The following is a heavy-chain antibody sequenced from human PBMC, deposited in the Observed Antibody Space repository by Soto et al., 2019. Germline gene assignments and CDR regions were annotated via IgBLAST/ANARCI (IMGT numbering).Heavy chain of an antibody. J-gene: IGHJ3*01. D-gene: IGHD1-1*01. V-gene: IGHV3-43*01. Sequence: GGSLRLSCAASGFTFDDYTMHWVRQAPGKGLEWVSLISWDGGSTYYADSVKGRFTISRDNSKNSLYLQMNSLRTEDTALYYCVKARDGVNEALDLWGQGTMVTVSS. CDR3: VKARDGVNEALDL. CDR2: ISWDGGST. CDR1: GFTFDDYT.